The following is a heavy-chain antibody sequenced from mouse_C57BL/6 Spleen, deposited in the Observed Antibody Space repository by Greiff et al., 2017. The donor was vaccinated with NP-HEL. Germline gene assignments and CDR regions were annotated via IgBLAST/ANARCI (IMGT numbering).Heavy chain of an antibody. J-gene: IGHJ1*03. D-gene: IGHD1-1*01. CDR1: GYTFTNYW. CDR2: IYPGGGYT. V-gene: IGHV1-63*01. CDR3: ARSGGSSPPWYFDV. Sequence: VKLQESGAELVRPGTSVKMSCKASGYTFTNYWIGWAKQRPGHGLEWIGDIYPGGGYTNYNEKFKGKATLTADKSSSTAYRQFSSLTSEDSAIYYCARSGGSSPPWYFDVWGTGTTVTVSS.